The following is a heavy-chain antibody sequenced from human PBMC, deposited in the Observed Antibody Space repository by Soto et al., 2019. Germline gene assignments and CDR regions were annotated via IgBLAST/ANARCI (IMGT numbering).Heavy chain of an antibody. Sequence: QVQLVQSGAEVKKPGASVKVSCKASGYTFTSYDFNWVRQATGQGLEWTGWMNPNSGNTGYAQKFQGRVTMTRDTSISTAYMSLSSLRSEDTAVYYCVLCSGGSCYAYWGQGTLVTVSS. CDR1: GYTFTSYD. J-gene: IGHJ4*02. V-gene: IGHV1-8*01. CDR3: VLCSGGSCYAY. D-gene: IGHD2-15*01. CDR2: MNPNSGNT.